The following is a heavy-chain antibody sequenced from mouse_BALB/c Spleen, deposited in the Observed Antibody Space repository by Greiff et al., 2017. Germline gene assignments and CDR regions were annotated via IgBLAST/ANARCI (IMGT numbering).Heavy chain of an antibody. J-gene: IGHJ1*01. CDR1: GFTFSSFG. D-gene: IGHD1-2*01. V-gene: IGHV5-17*03. Sequence: EVKLVESGGGLVQPGGSRKLSCAASGFTFSSFGMHWVRQAPEKGLEWVAYISSGSSTIYYADTVKGRFTISRDNAKNNLYLQMSSLKSEDTAMYYCARDVVTTATSYFDVWGAGTTVTVSS. CDR3: ARDVVTTATSYFDV. CDR2: ISSGSSTI.